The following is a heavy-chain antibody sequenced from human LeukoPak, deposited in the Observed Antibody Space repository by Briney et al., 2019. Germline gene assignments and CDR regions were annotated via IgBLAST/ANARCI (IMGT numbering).Heavy chain of an antibody. CDR1: GFTFSSYG. D-gene: IGHD6-19*01. CDR3: AKGGQWLVV. V-gene: IGHV3-33*06. J-gene: IGHJ3*01. Sequence: PGRSLRLSCAASGFTFSSYGMHWVRQAPGKGLEWVAVIWYDGNKRYYADSVKGRFTISRDNSKNTLYLQMDSLRAEDTAVYYCAKGGQWLVVWGQGTMVTVSS. CDR2: IWYDGNKR.